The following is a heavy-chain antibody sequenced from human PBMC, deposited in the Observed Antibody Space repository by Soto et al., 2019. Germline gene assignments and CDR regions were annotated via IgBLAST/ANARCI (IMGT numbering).Heavy chain of an antibody. Sequence: QVQLVQSGAEVKKPGSSVKVSCKASGGTFSSYTISWVRQAPGQGLEWMGRIIPILGIANYAQKFQGSVTITADKSTSTAYMELSSLRSEDTAVYYCASLVEMATMTFDYWGQGTLVTVSS. CDR2: IIPILGIA. CDR1: GGTFSSYT. D-gene: IGHD5-12*01. V-gene: IGHV1-69*02. J-gene: IGHJ4*02. CDR3: ASLVEMATMTFDY.